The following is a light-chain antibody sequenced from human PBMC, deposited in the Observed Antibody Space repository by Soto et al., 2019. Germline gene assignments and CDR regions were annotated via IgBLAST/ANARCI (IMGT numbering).Light chain of an antibody. V-gene: IGKV3-15*01. CDR2: GAS. CDR1: QSVGSN. Sequence: EIVMTQSPATLSVSPGERATLSCRACQSVGSNLAWYQQKPGQAPRLLIYGASTRATGIPARFSGSGSGTEYTLTISSLQSEDFAIYFCQQYNNWPPDRTFGQGTKVEIK. CDR3: QQYNNWPPDRT. J-gene: IGKJ1*01.